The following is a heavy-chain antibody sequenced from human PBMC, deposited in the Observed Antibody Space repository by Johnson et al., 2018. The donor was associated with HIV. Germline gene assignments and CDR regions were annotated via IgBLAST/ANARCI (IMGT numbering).Heavy chain of an antibody. CDR3: VRDPGAPAGGAFDI. J-gene: IGHJ3*02. V-gene: IGHV3-66*01. CDR2: IYSGGST. Sequence: VQLVESGGGLVQPGGSLRLSCAASEFTVSRNYMSWVRQAPGKGLEWVSIIYSGGSTYYADSVKGRFTISRDNSKSTLYLQMGSLRAEDMAVYYCVRDPGAPAGGAFDIWGQGTVVTVSS. D-gene: IGHD6-13*01. CDR1: EFTVSRNY.